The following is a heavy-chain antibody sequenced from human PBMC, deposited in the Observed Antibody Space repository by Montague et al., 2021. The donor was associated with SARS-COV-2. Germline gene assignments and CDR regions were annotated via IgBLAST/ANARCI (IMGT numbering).Heavy chain of an antibody. D-gene: IGHD2-15*01. V-gene: IGHV4-59*08. CDR3: ARHYSATLPAVY. CDR2: ISDSGST. J-gene: IGHJ4*02. CDR1: GGSISSFY. Sequence: SETLSLTCTVSGGSISSFYWSWFWQPQGTGLDWVGYISDSGSTNYNHSLTRRVTLSVDTSKNQFSLKVNSGTAADTAVYYCARHYSATLPAVYWGQGTLVTGSS.